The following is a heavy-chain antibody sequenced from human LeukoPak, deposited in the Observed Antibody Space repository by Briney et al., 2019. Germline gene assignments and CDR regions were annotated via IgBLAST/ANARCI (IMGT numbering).Heavy chain of an antibody. Sequence: GGSLRLSCAASGFTFSSYGMHWVRQAPGKGLEWVAVISYDGSNKYYADSVKGRFTISRDNSKNTLYLQMNSLRAEDTAVYYCAKEGGLPWERWRYEDAFDIWGQGTMVTVSS. J-gene: IGHJ3*02. CDR3: AKEGGLPWERWRYEDAFDI. CDR2: ISYDGSNK. CDR1: GFTFSSYG. V-gene: IGHV3-30*18. D-gene: IGHD1-26*01.